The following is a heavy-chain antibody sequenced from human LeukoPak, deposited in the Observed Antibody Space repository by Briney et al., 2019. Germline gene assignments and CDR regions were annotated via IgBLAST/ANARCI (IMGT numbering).Heavy chain of an antibody. J-gene: IGHJ4*02. Sequence: PGGSLRLSCAASGFTFSSNEMNWVRAAPGEGGECGSYINSGGTIIYYADSVKGRFTLSRDNAKNSLYLQMNSLRAEDTAIYYCARDWFADWGQGTLVIVSS. CDR3: ARDWFAD. CDR2: INSGGTII. V-gene: IGHV3-48*03. CDR1: GFTFSSNE.